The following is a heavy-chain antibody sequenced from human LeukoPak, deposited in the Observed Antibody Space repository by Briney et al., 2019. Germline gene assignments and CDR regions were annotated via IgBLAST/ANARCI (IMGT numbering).Heavy chain of an antibody. V-gene: IGHV3-30*18. D-gene: IGHD3-16*02. CDR2: ISYDGSNK. CDR1: GFTFSNYG. CDR3: AKVKDDGYLKNYLDY. J-gene: IGHJ4*02. Sequence: QTGGSLRLSCAASGFTFSNYGMHSVRQAPGKGLEWVAVISYDGSNKYYADSVKGRFTISRDKSKNTLYLQMNSLRAEDTAMYYCAKVKDDGYLKNYLDYWGQGTLVTVSS.